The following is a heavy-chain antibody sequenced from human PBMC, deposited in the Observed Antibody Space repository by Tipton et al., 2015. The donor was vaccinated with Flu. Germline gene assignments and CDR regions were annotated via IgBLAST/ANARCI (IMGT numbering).Heavy chain of an antibody. V-gene: IGHV4-38-2*02. Sequence: TLSLTCTVSGDSMRRDYFWGWIRQAPGKGLEWIGNIHYSGSPHYNPSLKSRVTISVDTSKNQFSLRVSSVTAADTAVYYCARGRMVRGVILTAYYYYGMDVWGQGTTVTVSS. CDR2: IHYSGSP. CDR3: ARGRMVRGVILTAYYYYGMDV. D-gene: IGHD3-10*01. J-gene: IGHJ6*02. CDR1: GDSMRRDYF.